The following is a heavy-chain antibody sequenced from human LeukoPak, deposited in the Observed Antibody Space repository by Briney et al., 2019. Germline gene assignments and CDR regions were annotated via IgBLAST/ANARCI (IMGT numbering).Heavy chain of an antibody. J-gene: IGHJ4*02. D-gene: IGHD6-19*01. CDR3: ARTDSSGWWGY. CDR1: GGSISSYY. Sequence: SETLSLTCTVSGGSISSYYWSWIRQPPGKGLEWIGYIYYSGSTNHNPSLKSRVTISVDTSKNQFSLKLSSVTAADTAVYYCARTDSSGWWGYWGQGTLVTVSS. V-gene: IGHV4-59*01. CDR2: IYYSGST.